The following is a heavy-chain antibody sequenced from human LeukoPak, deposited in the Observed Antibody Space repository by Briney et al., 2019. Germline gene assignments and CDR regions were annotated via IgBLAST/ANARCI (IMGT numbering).Heavy chain of an antibody. J-gene: IGHJ5*02. CDR1: GGSFSGYY. D-gene: IGHD3-10*01. Sequence: KPSETLSLTCAVYGGSFSGYYWSWIRQPPGKGLEWIGEINHSRSTNYNPSLKSRVTISVDTSKNQFSLKLSSVSAADTAVYYCARRGPPRTLLRGVKSGWFDPWGQGTLVTVSS. CDR2: INHSRST. V-gene: IGHV4-34*01. CDR3: ARRGPPRTLLRGVKSGWFDP.